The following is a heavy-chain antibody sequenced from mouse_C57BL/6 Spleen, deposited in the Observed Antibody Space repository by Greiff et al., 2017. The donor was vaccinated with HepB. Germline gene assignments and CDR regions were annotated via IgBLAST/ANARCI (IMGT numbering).Heavy chain of an antibody. CDR2: IYPGDGDT. J-gene: IGHJ4*01. CDR1: GYAFSSSW. Sequence: QVHVKQSGPELVKPGASVKISCKASGYAFSSSWMNWVKQRPGKGLEWIGRIYPGDGDTNYNGKFKGKATLTADKSSSTAYMQLSSLTSEDSAVYFCGGYMDYWGQGTSVTVSS. CDR3: GGYMDY. V-gene: IGHV1-82*01.